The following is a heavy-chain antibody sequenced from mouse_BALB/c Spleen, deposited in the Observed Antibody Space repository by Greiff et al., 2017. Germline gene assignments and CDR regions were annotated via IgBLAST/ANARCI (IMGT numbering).Heavy chain of an antibody. V-gene: IGHV5-6-4*01. CDR2: ISSGGSYT. CDR1: GFTFSSYT. Sequence: EVQGVESGGGLVKPGGSLKLSCAASGFTFSSYTMSWVRQTPEKRLEWVATISSGGSYTYYPDSVKGRFTISRDNAKNTLYLQMSSLKSEDTAMYYCTRDRKGAWFAYWGQGTLVTVSA. J-gene: IGHJ3*01. CDR3: TRDRKGAWFAY.